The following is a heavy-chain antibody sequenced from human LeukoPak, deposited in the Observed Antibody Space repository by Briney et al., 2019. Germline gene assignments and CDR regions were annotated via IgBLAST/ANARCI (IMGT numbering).Heavy chain of an antibody. CDR3: ARVNRGYSYGALDY. V-gene: IGHV3-30*03. CDR2: ISYDGSNK. D-gene: IGHD5-18*01. J-gene: IGHJ4*02. CDR1: GFTFSSYG. Sequence: GGSLRLSCAASGFTFSSYGMHWVRQAPGKGLEWVAVISYDGSNKYYADSVKGRFTISRDNSKNTLYLQMNSLRAEDTAVYYRARVNRGYSYGALDYWGQGTLVTVSS.